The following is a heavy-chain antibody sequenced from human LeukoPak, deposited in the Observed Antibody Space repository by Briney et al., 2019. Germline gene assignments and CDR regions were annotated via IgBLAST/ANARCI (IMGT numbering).Heavy chain of an antibody. CDR1: GFTFSHYG. V-gene: IGHV3-33*01. J-gene: IGHJ4*02. D-gene: IGHD4-11*01. CDR3: AIDAQRGFDYSNSLEH. CDR2: IWSDGSNK. Sequence: GGSLRLSGAASGFTFSHYGMHWVRQAPGKGLEWVAVIWSDGSNKYYADSVKGRFTISRDNFQDTVSLQMNSLRVEDTAIYYCAIDAQRGFDYSNSLEHWGQGILVTVSS.